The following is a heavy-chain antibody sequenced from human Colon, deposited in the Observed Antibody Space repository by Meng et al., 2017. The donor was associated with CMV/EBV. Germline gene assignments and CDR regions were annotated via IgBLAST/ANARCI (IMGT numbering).Heavy chain of an antibody. CDR3: AKGAAFGVTAPDY. Sequence: GGSLRLSCAASGFTFSAYTMTWVRQAPGKGLEWVSRIRGYGGDAAYADSVQDRFTISRDNSNNTLYLQMNSLRAEDTAIYYCAKGAAFGVTAPDYWGQGTLVTVSS. J-gene: IGHJ4*02. D-gene: IGHD3-3*01. CDR2: IRGYGGDA. V-gene: IGHV3-23*01. CDR1: GFTFSAYT.